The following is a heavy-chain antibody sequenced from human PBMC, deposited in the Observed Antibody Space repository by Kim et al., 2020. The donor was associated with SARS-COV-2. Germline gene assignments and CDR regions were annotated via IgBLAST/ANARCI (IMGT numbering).Heavy chain of an antibody. Sequence: GGSLRLSCAASGFTFSSYAMSWVRQVPGKGLEWVSAISGSGGSTYYADSVKGRFTISRDNSKNTLYLQMNSLRAEDTAVYYCAKDQYYDILTGYSPRPLYYYYGMDVWGQGTTVTVSS. D-gene: IGHD3-9*01. CDR1: GFTFSSYA. J-gene: IGHJ6*02. V-gene: IGHV3-23*01. CDR2: ISGSGGST. CDR3: AKDQYYDILTGYSPRPLYYYYGMDV.